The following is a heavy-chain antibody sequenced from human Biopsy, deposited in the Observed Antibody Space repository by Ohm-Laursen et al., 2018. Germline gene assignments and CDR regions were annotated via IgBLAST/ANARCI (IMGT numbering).Heavy chain of an antibody. D-gene: IGHD4-23*01. CDR1: GGSFTGHY. J-gene: IGHJ4*02. V-gene: IGHV4-59*11. CDR3: ARGSNDFGGLYFPR. CDR2: ISYTGYT. Sequence: SETLSLTCTVSGGSFTGHYWSWIRQPSGKGLEWIGHISYTGYTSYNASLKSRVTISVDTSRNHFSLRLSPLTAADTAVYYCARGSNDFGGLYFPRWGQGTLLTVSS.